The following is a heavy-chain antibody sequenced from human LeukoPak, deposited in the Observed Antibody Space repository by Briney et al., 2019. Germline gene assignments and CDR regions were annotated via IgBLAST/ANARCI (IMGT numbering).Heavy chain of an antibody. CDR3: AGVMSTVTSGYYNYMDV. Sequence: ASVKVSCKASGGTFSSYAISWVRQAPGQGLEWMGGIIPIFGTANYAQKFQGRVTITADESTSTAYMELSSLRSEDTAVYYCAGVMSTVTSGYYNYMDVWGKGTTVTVSS. J-gene: IGHJ6*03. V-gene: IGHV1-69*13. CDR2: IIPIFGTA. D-gene: IGHD4-17*01. CDR1: GGTFSSYA.